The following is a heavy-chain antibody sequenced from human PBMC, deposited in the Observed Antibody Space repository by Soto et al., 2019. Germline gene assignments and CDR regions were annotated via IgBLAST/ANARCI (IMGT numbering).Heavy chain of an antibody. CDR3: AKEGVIQLWFEIGTFDY. CDR2: ISGSGGST. CDR1: GFTFSSHA. J-gene: IGHJ4*02. Sequence: EVQLLESGGGLVQPGGALRLSCAASGFTFSSHAMSWVRQAPGKGLEWVSTISGSGGSTYYADSVKGLFTISRDNSKKTLYQQLNRLRAEDTAVYYCAKEGVIQLWFEIGTFDYWGQGTLVTVSS. D-gene: IGHD5-18*01. V-gene: IGHV3-23*01.